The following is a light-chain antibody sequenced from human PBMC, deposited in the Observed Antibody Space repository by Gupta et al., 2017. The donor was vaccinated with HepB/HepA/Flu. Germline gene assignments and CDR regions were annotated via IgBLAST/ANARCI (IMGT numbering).Light chain of an antibody. CDR2: QNN. V-gene: IGLV3-1*01. Sequence: SYELTQSPSLSVSPGQTATITCSGDKLGDKYACWYQQKPGQSPILVIHQNNKRPSGIPERFSGFNSGNTATLTISGTQAMDEADYYCQAWDTSSVVFGGATKLTVL. J-gene: IGLJ3*02. CDR1: KLGDKY. CDR3: QAWDTSSVV.